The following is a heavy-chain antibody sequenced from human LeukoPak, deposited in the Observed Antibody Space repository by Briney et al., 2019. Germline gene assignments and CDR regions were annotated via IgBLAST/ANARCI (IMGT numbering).Heavy chain of an antibody. V-gene: IGHV3-33*06. CDR1: GFTFSTYG. Sequence: GGSLRLSCAASGFTFSTYGMHWVRQAPGKGLEWVAVIWYDGSDKYYADSVKGRFTISRDNSKNTLYLQMNSLRAEDTAVYYCAKGITMIVVSYFDYWGQGTLVTVSS. CDR2: IWYDGSDK. D-gene: IGHD3-22*01. J-gene: IGHJ4*02. CDR3: AKGITMIVVSYFDY.